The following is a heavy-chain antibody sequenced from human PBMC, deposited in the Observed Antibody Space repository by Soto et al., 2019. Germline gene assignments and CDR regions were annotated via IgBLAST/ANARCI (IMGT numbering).Heavy chain of an antibody. CDR1: GGSISSSSYF. CDR2: IYYSGST. Sequence: QLQLQESGPGLVKPSETLSLTCSVSGGSISSSSYFWGWIRQPPGKGLEWIGRIYYSGSTHYNPSLNSRVTVSVDPSKNQFSLKPSSVTAAYTAVYYCARHPSDFWFDPWGQGTLVTVSS. D-gene: IGHD2-21*02. J-gene: IGHJ5*02. CDR3: ARHPSDFWFDP. V-gene: IGHV4-39*01.